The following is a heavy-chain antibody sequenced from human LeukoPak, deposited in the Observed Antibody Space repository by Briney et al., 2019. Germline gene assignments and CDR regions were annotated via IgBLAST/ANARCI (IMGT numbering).Heavy chain of an antibody. CDR1: GGSISSGGYY. CDR3: ARGADSPGAFDI. V-gene: IGHV4-31*03. Sequence: SQTLSPTCTVSGGSISSGGYYWSWIRQHPGKGLEWIGYIYYSGSTYYNPSLKSRVTISVDTSKNQFSLKLSSVTAADTAVYYCARGADSPGAFDIWGQGTMVTVSS. J-gene: IGHJ3*02. CDR2: IYYSGST. D-gene: IGHD2-21*01.